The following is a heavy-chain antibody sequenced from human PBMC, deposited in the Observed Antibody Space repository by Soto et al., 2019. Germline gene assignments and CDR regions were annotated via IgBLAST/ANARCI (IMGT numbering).Heavy chain of an antibody. Sequence: ASVKVSCKASGYTFTSYGISWVRQAPGQGLEWMGWISAYNGNTNYAQKLQGRVTMTTDKSTSTAYMELSSLRSEDTAVYYCAREEYYYGSGAFFDYWGQGTLVTVSS. CDR1: GYTFTSYG. CDR3: AREEYYYGSGAFFDY. CDR2: ISAYNGNT. V-gene: IGHV1-18*01. J-gene: IGHJ4*02. D-gene: IGHD3-10*01.